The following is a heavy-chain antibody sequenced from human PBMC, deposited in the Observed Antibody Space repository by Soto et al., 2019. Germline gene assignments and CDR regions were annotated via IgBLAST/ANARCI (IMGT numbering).Heavy chain of an antibody. J-gene: IGHJ6*02. CDR2: MTADGTGT. D-gene: IGHD2-15*01. V-gene: IGHV3-23*01. CDR1: GFTLKAYG. CDR3: VSGGANLYQNDLEV. Sequence: DVQMLESGGGLVQPGGSLRLSCAASGFTLKAYGMSWLRQPPGKGLEWVSSMTADGTGTAHADSVKDRFTTSRADSRDKVFLAMNPLRAQDTRVNKCVSGGANLYQNDLEVWGQGARVSVSS.